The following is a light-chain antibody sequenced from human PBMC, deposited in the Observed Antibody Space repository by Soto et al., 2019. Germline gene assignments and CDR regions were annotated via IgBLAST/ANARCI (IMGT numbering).Light chain of an antibody. CDR2: WAS. Sequence: DIVMTQSPDSLAVSLGERATINCKSSQSVLYSSNNKNYLAWYQQKPGPPPTLLIYWASTRESGVPDRFSGSGSGTDFTLTISSRQAEDVAVYYCQQYYSTPMYTFGQGTKLESK. CDR1: QSVLYSSNNKNY. V-gene: IGKV4-1*01. CDR3: QQYYSTPMYT. J-gene: IGKJ2*01.